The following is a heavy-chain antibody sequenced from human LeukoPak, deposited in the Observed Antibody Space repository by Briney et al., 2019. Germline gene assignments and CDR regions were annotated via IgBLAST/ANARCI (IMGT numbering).Heavy chain of an antibody. Sequence: PGGSLRLSCGVSGITLSNYAMSWVRQAPGKGLEWVLVISGSGGSTYYADSVKGRFTISRDNSRNTLYLQMNSLRVEDTAVYYCAKDPTIFVYHYYYMDVWGKGTIVIVSS. J-gene: IGHJ6*03. D-gene: IGHD3-3*01. V-gene: IGHV3-23*01. CDR2: ISGSGGST. CDR1: GITLSNYA. CDR3: AKDPTIFVYHYYYMDV.